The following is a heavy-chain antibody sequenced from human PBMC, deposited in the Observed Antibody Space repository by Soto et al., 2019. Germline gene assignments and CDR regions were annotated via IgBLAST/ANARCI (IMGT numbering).Heavy chain of an antibody. CDR3: ARAVVAAPLFYYHYYMDV. V-gene: IGHV4-31*03. J-gene: IGHJ6*03. CDR1: GGSISSGGYY. Sequence: SETLSLTCTVSGGSISSGGYYWSWIRQHPGKGLEWIGYIYYSGSTYYNPSLKSRVTISVDTSKNQFSLKLSSVTAADTAVYYCARAVVAAPLFYYHYYMDVWGTGTTVTVSS. CDR2: IYYSGST. D-gene: IGHD2-15*01.